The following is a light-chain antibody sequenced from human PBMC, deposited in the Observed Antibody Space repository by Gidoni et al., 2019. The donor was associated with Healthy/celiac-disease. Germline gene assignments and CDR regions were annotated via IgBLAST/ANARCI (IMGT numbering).Light chain of an antibody. V-gene: IGKV1-9*01. CDR2: AAS. CDR3: QQLNSYPPGLT. Sequence: DIQLTQPSSFLPASVGGRVTITCRASQCISSYLAWYQQKPRKAPKLLSYAASTLQSGVPLRFSGSGSGTEFTLTISSLQPEDFATYFCQQLNSYPPGLTFGGGTKVEIK. J-gene: IGKJ4*01. CDR1: QCISSY.